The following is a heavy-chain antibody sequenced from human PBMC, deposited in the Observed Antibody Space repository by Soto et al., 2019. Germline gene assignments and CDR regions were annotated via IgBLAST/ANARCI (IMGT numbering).Heavy chain of an antibody. V-gene: IGHV3-21*01. CDR2: ISSSSSYI. J-gene: IGHJ5*02. D-gene: IGHD1-26*01. Sequence: PWGSLRLSCAASGFTFSSYSMNWVRQAPGKGLEWVSSISSSSSYIYYADSVKGRFTISRDNAKNSLYLQMNSLRAEDTVVYYCARGSSGNWFDPWGQGTLVTVSS. CDR1: GFTFSSYS. CDR3: ARGSSGNWFDP.